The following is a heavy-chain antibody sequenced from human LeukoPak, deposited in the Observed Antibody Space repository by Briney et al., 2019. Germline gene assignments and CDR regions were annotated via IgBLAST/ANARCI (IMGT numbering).Heavy chain of an antibody. V-gene: IGHV1-2*02. Sequence: GASVKVSCKASGYTFTGYYMHWVRQAPGQGLEWMGWINPNSGGTNYAQKFQGRVTMTRDTSISTAYMELSRLRSDDTAVYYCAGRGYSGYEAQRGFRYYYMDVWGKGTTVTVSS. J-gene: IGHJ6*03. D-gene: IGHD5-12*01. CDR2: INPNSGGT. CDR1: GYTFTGYY. CDR3: AGRGYSGYEAQRGFRYYYMDV.